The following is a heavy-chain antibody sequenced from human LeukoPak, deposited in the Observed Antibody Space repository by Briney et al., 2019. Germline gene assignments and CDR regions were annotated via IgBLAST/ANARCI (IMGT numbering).Heavy chain of an antibody. CDR3: ARSNIATRRGDNWFDH. CDR2: IYPSSGGT. J-gene: IGHJ5*02. Sequence: ASVKVSCKASGYTFTGSYMHWVRQAPGQGLEWMGWIYPSSGGTNYAQKFQGRVTMTRDTSISTAYMELSSLRSDDTAVYYCARSNIATRRGDNWFDHWGQGTLVTVSS. CDR1: GYTFTGSY. V-gene: IGHV1-2*02. D-gene: IGHD6-6*01.